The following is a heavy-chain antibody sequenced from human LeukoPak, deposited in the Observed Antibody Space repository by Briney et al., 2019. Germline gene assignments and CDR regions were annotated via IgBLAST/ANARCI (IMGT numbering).Heavy chain of an antibody. V-gene: IGHV1-8*01. Sequence: ASVKASCKASGYTFTSYDINWVRQATGQGLEWMGWMNPNSGNTGYAQKFQGRVTMTRNTSISTAYMELSSLRSEDTAVYYCARTSLIAAAGTFWFDPWGQGTLVTVSS. CDR3: ARTSLIAAAGTFWFDP. J-gene: IGHJ5*02. CDR2: MNPNSGNT. D-gene: IGHD6-13*01. CDR1: GYTFTSYD.